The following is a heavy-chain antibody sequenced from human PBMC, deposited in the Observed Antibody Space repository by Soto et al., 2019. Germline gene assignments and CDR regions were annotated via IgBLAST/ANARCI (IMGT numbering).Heavy chain of an antibody. Sequence: QITLKESGPTLVKPTQTLTLTCTFSGFSLSTSRVGVGWIRQPPGKALEWLAVIYWDDSKTYRPSLKSRLTITKDTSKNQVALTMTNMDPVDTATYYCAHSYCGRSLYWGQGTLVTVSS. D-gene: IGHD1-26*01. J-gene: IGHJ4*02. CDR3: AHSYCGRSLY. V-gene: IGHV2-5*02. CDR1: GFSLSTSRVG. CDR2: IYWDDSK.